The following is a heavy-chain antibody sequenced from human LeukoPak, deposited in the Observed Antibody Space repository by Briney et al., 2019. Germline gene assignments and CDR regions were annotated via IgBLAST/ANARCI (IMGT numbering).Heavy chain of an antibody. CDR1: GYSISSGYC. CDR3: ARQRHIVAVPGSFDI. D-gene: IGHD2-2*01. J-gene: IGHJ3*02. Sequence: SETLSLTCAVSGYSISSGYCWGWVRQPPGKGLEWIGNIYHSGTTYYNPSLKSRVTISVDTSKNQFSLKLTSVTGADTAVYYCARQRHIVAVPGSFDIWGQGTMVTVSS. V-gene: IGHV4-38-2*01. CDR2: IYHSGTT.